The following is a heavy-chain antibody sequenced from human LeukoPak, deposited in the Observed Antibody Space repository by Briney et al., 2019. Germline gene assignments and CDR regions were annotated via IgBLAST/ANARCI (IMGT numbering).Heavy chain of an antibody. V-gene: IGHV3-20*04. J-gene: IGHJ4*02. CDR3: ARDDCSCGSCLGRGDFDY. D-gene: IGHD2-15*01. Sequence: GGSLRLSCAASGFTFNDYGMSWVRQAPGKGLDYVSGINRNGGRTGNADSVKGRFTISRDNAKNSLYLQMNSLRAEDMALYYWARDDCSCGSCLGRGDFDYWGQGALVTVSS. CDR1: GFTFNDYG. CDR2: INRNGGRT.